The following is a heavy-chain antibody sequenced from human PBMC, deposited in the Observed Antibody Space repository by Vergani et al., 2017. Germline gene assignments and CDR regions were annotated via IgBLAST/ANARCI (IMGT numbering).Heavy chain of an antibody. CDR2: VYTSGMT. CDR3: ARAGLPFYAFYMDV. J-gene: IGHJ6*03. D-gene: IGHD2/OR15-2a*01. Sequence: QVQLQESGPRLVRPSQTLSLTCTVSGGSINTGAYYWSWIRQPAGKGLEWIGRVYTSGMTNYNPSLKSRVTILVDRSKSQLSLKLTSVTAADTAVYFCARAGLPFYAFYMDVWGKGITVTVSS. V-gene: IGHV4-61*02. CDR1: GGSINTGAYY.